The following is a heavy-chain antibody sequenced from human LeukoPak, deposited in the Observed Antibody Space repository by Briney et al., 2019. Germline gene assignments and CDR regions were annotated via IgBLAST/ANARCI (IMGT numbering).Heavy chain of an antibody. CDR2: ISAYNGNT. D-gene: IGHD1-26*01. Sequence: ASMKVSCKASGYTFTSYGISWVRQAPGQGLEWMGWISAYNGNTNYAQKLQGRVTMTTDTSTSTAYMELRSLRSDDTAVYYCAREPDSGSYWMDERALDYWGQGTLVTVSS. J-gene: IGHJ4*02. CDR3: AREPDSGSYWMDERALDY. V-gene: IGHV1-18*01. CDR1: GYTFTSYG.